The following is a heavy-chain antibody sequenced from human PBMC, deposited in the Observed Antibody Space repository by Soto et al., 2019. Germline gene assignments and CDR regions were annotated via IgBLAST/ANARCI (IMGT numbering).Heavy chain of an antibody. V-gene: IGHV3-15*01. Sequence: EVQLVESGGGLVKPGGSLRLSCAASVCSFNDAWVSWVRKAPGKGLEWVGRVKSKADGGTTDYAAPVNGRFIVSRDDLQNRLYLEMSSLRIEDSGVYFCTTRGGHWGQGALVTVSS. J-gene: IGHJ4*02. CDR1: VCSFNDAW. CDR3: TTRGGH. CDR2: VKSKADGGTT.